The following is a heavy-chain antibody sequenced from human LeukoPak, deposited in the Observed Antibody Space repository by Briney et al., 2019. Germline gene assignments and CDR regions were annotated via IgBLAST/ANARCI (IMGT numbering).Heavy chain of an antibody. CDR1: GYSFTSYW. CDR3: ARQSHDYGDYGSFDY. V-gene: IGHV5-51*01. D-gene: IGHD4-17*01. Sequence: GESLKISCKGSGYSFTSYWIGWVRHMPGKGLEWMGIIYPGDSDTRYSPSFQGQDTISADKSISTAYLQWSSLKASDTAMYYCARQSHDYGDYGSFDYWGQGTLVTVSS. J-gene: IGHJ4*02. CDR2: IYPGDSDT.